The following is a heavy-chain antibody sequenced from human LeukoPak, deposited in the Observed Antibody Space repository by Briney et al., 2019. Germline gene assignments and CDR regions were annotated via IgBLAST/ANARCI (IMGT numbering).Heavy chain of an antibody. D-gene: IGHD4-23*01. J-gene: IGHJ5*02. CDR3: ARGEDNYGGWFDP. CDR2: ISTSSIYI. Sequence: GGSLRLSCAASGFTFSSHSMNWVRQAPGKGLEWVSFISTSSIYIYYADSVKGRFTISRDSAKSSLYLQMNSLRPEDTAVYYCARGEDNYGGWFDPWGQGTLVTVSS. CDR1: GFTFSSHS. V-gene: IGHV3-21*01.